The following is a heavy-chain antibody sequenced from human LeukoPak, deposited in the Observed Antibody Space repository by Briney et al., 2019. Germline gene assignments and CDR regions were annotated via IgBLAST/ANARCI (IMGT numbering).Heavy chain of an antibody. CDR3: ARGYYDSSGYYYFDY. D-gene: IGHD3-22*01. V-gene: IGHV4-59*02. CDR2: SYYSGST. J-gene: IGHJ4*02. Sequence: GSLRLSCAVSGFSVTNNYMSWVRQAPGKGLEWIAYSYYSGSTNYNPSLKSRVTISVDTSKNQFSLKLSSVTAADTAVYYCARGYYDSSGYYYFDYWGQGTLVTASS. CDR1: GFSVTNNY.